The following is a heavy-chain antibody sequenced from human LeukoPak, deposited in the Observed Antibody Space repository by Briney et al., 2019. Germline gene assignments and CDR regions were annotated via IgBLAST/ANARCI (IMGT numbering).Heavy chain of an antibody. Sequence: PGGSLRLSCAASGFTFTTYWMSWVRQAPGKGLEWVSVIYSGGSTYYADSVKGRFTISRDNSKNTLYLQMNSLRAEDTAVYYCAKGSYYYGSGSYFFDYWGQGTLVTVSS. CDR3: AKGSYYYGSGSYFFDY. CDR2: IYSGGST. D-gene: IGHD3-10*01. V-gene: IGHV3-66*01. CDR1: GFTFTTYW. J-gene: IGHJ4*02.